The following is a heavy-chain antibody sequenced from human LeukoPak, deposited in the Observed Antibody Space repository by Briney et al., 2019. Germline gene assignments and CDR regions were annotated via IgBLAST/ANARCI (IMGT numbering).Heavy chain of an antibody. CDR2: IWYDGSNK. Sequence: GGSLRLSCAASGFTFTTYWMSWVRQAPGKGLEWVAVIWYDGSNKYYADSVKGRFTISRDNSKNTLYLQMNSLRAEDTAVYYCARDRVPNTYYYGSGSDYWGQGTLVTVSS. CDR1: GFTFTTYW. J-gene: IGHJ4*02. CDR3: ARDRVPNTYYYGSGSDY. V-gene: IGHV3-33*08. D-gene: IGHD3-10*01.